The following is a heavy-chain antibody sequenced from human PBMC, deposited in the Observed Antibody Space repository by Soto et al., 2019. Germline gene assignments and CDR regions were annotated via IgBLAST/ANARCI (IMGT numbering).Heavy chain of an antibody. J-gene: IGHJ3*02. V-gene: IGHV5-10-1*03. Sequence: EVQLVQSGAEVKKPGESLRISCEGSGYPFPTYWITWVRQMPGKGLEWMGRIDPHDSYTTYGPSFQGHVSISIDKSIRTAYLQWSSLKASDTAIYYCARNGFYGFDIWGRGTMVTVSS. CDR2: IDPHDSYT. CDR1: GYPFPTYW. D-gene: IGHD2-2*03. CDR3: ARNGFYGFDI.